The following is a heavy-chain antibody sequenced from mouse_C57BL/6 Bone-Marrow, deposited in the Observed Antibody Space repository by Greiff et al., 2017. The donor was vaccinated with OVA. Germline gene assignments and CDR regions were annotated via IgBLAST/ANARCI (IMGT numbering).Heavy chain of an antibody. D-gene: IGHD2-1*01. CDR3: AKKRGNYDWYFDV. CDR1: GFSLTSYG. Sequence: QVQLQQSGPGLVQPSQSLSITCTVSGFSLTSYGVHWVRQSPGKGLEWLGVIWRGGSTDYNAAFMSRLSITKDNSKSQVFFKMNSLQADDTAIYYCAKKRGNYDWYFDVWGTGTTVTVSS. J-gene: IGHJ1*03. V-gene: IGHV2-5*01. CDR2: IWRGGST.